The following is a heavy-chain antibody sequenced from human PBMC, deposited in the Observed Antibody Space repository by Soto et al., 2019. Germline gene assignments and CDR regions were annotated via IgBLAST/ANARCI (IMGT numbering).Heavy chain of an antibody. Sequence: QVQLQESGPGLVKPSQTLSLTCTVSGGSISSGGYYWSWIRQHPGKGLAWIGYIYYSGSTYYNPSHESRVTIPVDTSKNQFPLKVSSVTAADTAVYYCARDNRLTADWFDPWGQGTLVTVSS. J-gene: IGHJ5*02. D-gene: IGHD5-18*01. CDR2: IYYSGST. V-gene: IGHV4-31*03. CDR1: GGSISSGGYY. CDR3: ARDNRLTADWFDP.